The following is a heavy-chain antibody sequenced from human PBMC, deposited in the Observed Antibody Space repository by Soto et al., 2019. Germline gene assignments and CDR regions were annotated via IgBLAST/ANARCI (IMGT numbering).Heavy chain of an antibody. Sequence: QLQLQESGSGLVKPSQTLSLTCAVSGGSISSGGYSWSWIRQPPGKGLEWIGYIYHSGSTYYNPSLKSRVTISVDRSKNQCSLKLSSVTAADTAVYYCASSTVGVRYDYWGQGTLVTVSS. D-gene: IGHD4-17*01. V-gene: IGHV4-30-2*01. J-gene: IGHJ4*02. CDR1: GGSISSGGYS. CDR3: ASSTVGVRYDY. CDR2: IYHSGST.